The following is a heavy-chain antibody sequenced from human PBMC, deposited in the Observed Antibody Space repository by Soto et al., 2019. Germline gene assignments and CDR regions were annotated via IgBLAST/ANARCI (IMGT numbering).Heavy chain of an antibody. Sequence: QVQLVESGGGVVQPGTSLRLSCAASGFTFSRHGMHWFRQTPGKGLEWLAVILNDASGHWYADSVKGRFTISRDNFENTLYLQMNGLRLEDTAMYSCARDDDYPDNGFDYWGQGTLVTVSS. CDR2: ILNDASGH. CDR3: ARDDDYPDNGFDY. V-gene: IGHV3-33*01. CDR1: GFTFSRHG. J-gene: IGHJ4*02. D-gene: IGHD4-17*01.